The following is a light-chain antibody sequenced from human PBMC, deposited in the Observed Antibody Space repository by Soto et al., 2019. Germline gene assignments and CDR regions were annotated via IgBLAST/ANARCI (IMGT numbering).Light chain of an antibody. J-gene: IGKJ4*01. CDR2: GAS. CDR1: QSVSSN. CDR3: QQHNNWPLT. V-gene: IGKV3-15*01. Sequence: EIVMTQSPATLSVSPGERATLYCRASQSVSSNLAWYQQKPGQAPRLLVYGASTRATGLPARFSGSGSGTQFTLTISSLQSEDFAVYYCQQHNNWPLTFGGGTKVDIK.